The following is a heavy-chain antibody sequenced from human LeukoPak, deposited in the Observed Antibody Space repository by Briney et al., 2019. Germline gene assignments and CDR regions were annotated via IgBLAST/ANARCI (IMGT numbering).Heavy chain of an antibody. CDR2: LSWNSGSI. Sequence: SLTLSCSGSGFIFNNYAMLWVRQPAGKGREGVSGLSWNSGSIDYADSVKGRFTISRDNAKNSLYLQMNSLRVEDTAFYYCAKDLYLRDFWSGYFDYWGQGIPVTVSS. D-gene: IGHD3-3*01. J-gene: IGHJ4*02. V-gene: IGHV3-9*01. CDR1: GFIFNNYA. CDR3: AKDLYLRDFWSGYFDY.